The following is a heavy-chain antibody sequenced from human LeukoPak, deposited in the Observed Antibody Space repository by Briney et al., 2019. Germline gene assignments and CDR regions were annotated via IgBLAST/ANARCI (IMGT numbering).Heavy chain of an antibody. J-gene: IGHJ4*02. V-gene: IGHV4-59*06. CDR2: IYYSGST. CDR3: ARGDYYGSGSYGFKYFDY. D-gene: IGHD3-10*01. Sequence: SETLSLTCTVSGGSISSYYWSWIRQHPGKGLEWIGYIYYSGSTYYNPSLKSRVTISVDTSKNQFSLKLSSVTAADTAVYYCARGDYYGSGSYGFKYFDYWGQGTLVTVSS. CDR1: GGSISSYY.